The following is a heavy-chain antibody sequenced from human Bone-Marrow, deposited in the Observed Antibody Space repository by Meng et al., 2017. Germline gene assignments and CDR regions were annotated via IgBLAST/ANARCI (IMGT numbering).Heavy chain of an antibody. CDR3: AKEEYSRVTMVRGAFGGGAFDI. J-gene: IGHJ3*02. V-gene: IGHV3-33*06. CDR2: IWYDGSNK. Sequence: GESLKISCAASGFTFSSYGMHWVRQAPGKGLEWVAVIWYDGSNKYYADSVKGRFTISRDNSKNTLYLQMNSMRAEDTAVYYCAKEEYSRVTMVRGAFGGGAFDIWGQGTMVTVSS. D-gene: IGHD3-10*01. CDR1: GFTFSSYG.